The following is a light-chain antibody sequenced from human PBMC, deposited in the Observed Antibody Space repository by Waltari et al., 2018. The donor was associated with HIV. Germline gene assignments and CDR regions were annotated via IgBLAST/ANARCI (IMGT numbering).Light chain of an antibody. CDR1: SSNIGAPYD. J-gene: IGLJ3*02. CDR2: GHN. Sequence: QSVLTQPPSVSGAPGQRVTISCTGGSSNIGAPYDVQWYQQFPGSAPKLLIYGHNNLPAGVPDRFAASKSGTSASLAITGLQAEDEADYYCQSYDVSLNGFWVFGGGTKLTVL. CDR3: QSYDVSLNGFWV. V-gene: IGLV1-40*01.